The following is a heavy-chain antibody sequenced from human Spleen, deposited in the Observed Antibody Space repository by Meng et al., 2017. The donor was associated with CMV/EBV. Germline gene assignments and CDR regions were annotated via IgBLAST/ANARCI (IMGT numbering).Heavy chain of an antibody. D-gene: IGHD3-10*01. V-gene: IGHV4-59*01. J-gene: IGHJ6*02. CDR2: IYYSGST. CDR3: ARGRFGEGGYYGMDV. CDR1: GGSISSYY. Sequence: SETLSLTCTVSGGSISSYYWSWIRQPPGKGLEWIGYIYYSGSTNYNPSLKSRVTISVDTSKNQFSLKLSPVTAADTAVYYCARGRFGEGGYYGMDVWGQGTTVTVSS.